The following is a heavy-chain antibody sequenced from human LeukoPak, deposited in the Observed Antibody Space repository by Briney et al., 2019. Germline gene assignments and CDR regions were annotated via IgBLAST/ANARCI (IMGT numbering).Heavy chain of an antibody. D-gene: IGHD5-12*01. CDR3: ARLGVATTGQMPYYYGMDV. CDR2: ISAYNGNT. V-gene: IGHV1-18*04. Sequence: ASVKVSCKASGYTFTSYGISWVRQAPGQGVEGMGWISAYNGNTNYAQKLQGRVTMTTDTSTSTAYMELRSLRSDDTAVYSCARLGVATTGQMPYYYGMDVWGKGTTVTVSS. CDR1: GYTFTSYG. J-gene: IGHJ6*04.